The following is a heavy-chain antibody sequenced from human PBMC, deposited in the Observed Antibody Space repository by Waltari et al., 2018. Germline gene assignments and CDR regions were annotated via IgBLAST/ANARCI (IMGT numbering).Heavy chain of an antibody. D-gene: IGHD3-16*01. J-gene: IGHJ4*02. CDR3: ARGSTYYVRVWDY. Sequence: EVQLVESGGPLVQPWGSLSLSCAASRFLFRASWMNWVRQAPGKGLEWVANIKADGSEQYYVDSVRGRFTISRDNAENSLYLQMNSLIADDTAVYYCARGSTYYVRVWDYWGQGTLVTVSS. V-gene: IGHV3-7*03. CDR2: IKADGSEQ. CDR1: RFLFRASW.